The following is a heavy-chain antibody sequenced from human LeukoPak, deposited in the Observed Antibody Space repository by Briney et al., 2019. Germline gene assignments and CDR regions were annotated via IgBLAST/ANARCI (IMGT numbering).Heavy chain of an antibody. CDR2: IYSGGST. CDR3: ARTFVSGDGYKVGYFDY. J-gene: IGHJ4*02. CDR1: GLTVSSNY. V-gene: IGHV3-53*01. Sequence: PGGSLRLSCAASGLTVSSNYMSWVRQAPGKGLEWVSLIYSGGSTYYADSVKGRFTISRDNSKNTVYLQMNSLSAEDTAVYYCARTFVSGDGYKVGYFDYWGQGTLVTVSS. D-gene: IGHD5-24*01.